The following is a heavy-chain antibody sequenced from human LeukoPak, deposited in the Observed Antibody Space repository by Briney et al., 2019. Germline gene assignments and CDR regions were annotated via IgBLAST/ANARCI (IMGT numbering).Heavy chain of an antibody. CDR2: IYPADSDT. CDR3: ARRGTLRAYYDY. V-gene: IGHV5-51*01. CDR1: GYTFSTYW. Sequence: GESLKISCRGSGYTFSTYWIGWVRQMPGKGLEWMGIIYPADSDTRYSPSFQGQVTISADKSISTAYLQWSSLKASDTAMYYCARRGTLRAYYDYWGQGTLVTVSS. D-gene: IGHD3-10*01. J-gene: IGHJ4*02.